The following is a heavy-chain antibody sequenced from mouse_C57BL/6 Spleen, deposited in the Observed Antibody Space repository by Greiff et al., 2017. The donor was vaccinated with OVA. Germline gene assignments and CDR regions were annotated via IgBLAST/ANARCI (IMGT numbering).Heavy chain of an antibody. CDR2: ISYDGSN. D-gene: IGHD1-1*01. CDR3: ARGDYGSRFAY. V-gene: IGHV3-6*01. CDR1: GYSITSGYY. J-gene: IGHJ3*01. Sequence: ESGPGLVKPSQSLSLSCSVTGYSITSGYYWNWIRQFPGNQLEWMGYISYDGSNNYNPSLKNRISITRDTSKNQFFLTLNTVTTEDTATYYCARGDYGSRFAYWGQGTLVTVSA.